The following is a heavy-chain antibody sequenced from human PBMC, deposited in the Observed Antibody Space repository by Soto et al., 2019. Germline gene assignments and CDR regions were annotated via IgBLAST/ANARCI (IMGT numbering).Heavy chain of an antibody. CDR2: MNPGSGNT. J-gene: IGHJ5*02. V-gene: IGHV1-8*01. CDR1: GYSFTNND. Sequence: ASVKVSCKASGYSFTNNDVSWVRQATGQGLEWMGWMNPGSGNTGYAQKFQGRVTMTRDISIATAYMELSGLTSDDTAIYYCARMATFGSLNWFDPLGQGTLVTVS. D-gene: IGHD3-16*01. CDR3: ARMATFGSLNWFDP.